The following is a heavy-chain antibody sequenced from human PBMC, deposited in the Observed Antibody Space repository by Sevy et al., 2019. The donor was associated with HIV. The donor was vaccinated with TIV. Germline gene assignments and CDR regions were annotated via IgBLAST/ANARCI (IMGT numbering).Heavy chain of an antibody. Sequence: GGSLRLSCVASGFTFSSYAMSWVRQAPGKGLEWVSAISGSGGSTYYADSVKGRFTISRDNSKNTLYLQMNSLRAEDTAVYYCAKDRITDPTHPYYYYGMDVWGQGTTVTVSS. V-gene: IGHV3-23*01. J-gene: IGHJ6*02. CDR3: AKDRITDPTHPYYYYGMDV. D-gene: IGHD3-16*01. CDR2: ISGSGGST. CDR1: GFTFSSYA.